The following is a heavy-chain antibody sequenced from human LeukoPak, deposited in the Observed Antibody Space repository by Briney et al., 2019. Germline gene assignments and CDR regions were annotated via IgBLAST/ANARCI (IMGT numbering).Heavy chain of an antibody. D-gene: IGHD3-3*01. CDR3: ARRDSGFDY. CDR1: GGSFSGYY. J-gene: IGHJ4*02. CDR2: INHSGST. V-gene: IGHV4-34*01. Sequence: SETLSLTCAVYGGSFSGYYWSWIRQPPGEGLEWIGEINHSGSTNYNPSLKSRVTISVDTSKNQFSLKLSSVTAADTAVYYCARRDSGFDYWGQGTLVTVSS.